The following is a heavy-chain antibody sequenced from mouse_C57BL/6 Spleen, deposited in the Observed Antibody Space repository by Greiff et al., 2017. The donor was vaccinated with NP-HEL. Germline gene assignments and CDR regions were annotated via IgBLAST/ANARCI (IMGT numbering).Heavy chain of an antibody. CDR1: GYTFTDYE. CDR3: ARPLYGSSFGFAY. V-gene: IGHV1-15*01. J-gene: IGHJ3*01. Sequence: VQLQQSGAELVRPGASVTLSCKASGYTFTDYEMHWVKQTPVHGLEWIGAIDPETGGTAYNPQFKGKAILTADTSSSTSYMELHSLTSEDSAVYYCARPLYGSSFGFAYWGQGTLVTVSA. CDR2: IDPETGGT. D-gene: IGHD1-1*01.